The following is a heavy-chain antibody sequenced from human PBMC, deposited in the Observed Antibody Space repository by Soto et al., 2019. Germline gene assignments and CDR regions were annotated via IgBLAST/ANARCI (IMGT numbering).Heavy chain of an antibody. CDR2: IYYGGST. Sequence: PSETLSLTCKVSGDSVTTGSYYWTWIRHPPGKGLEWIGYIYYGGSTNHNPSLNSRVTFSVDTSRNQIFLTLTSVTAADTAVYYCARSGNSNGLVFDYWGQGTQVTVSS. V-gene: IGHV4-61*01. CDR1: GDSVTTGSYY. D-gene: IGHD5-18*01. J-gene: IGHJ4*02. CDR3: ARSGNSNGLVFDY.